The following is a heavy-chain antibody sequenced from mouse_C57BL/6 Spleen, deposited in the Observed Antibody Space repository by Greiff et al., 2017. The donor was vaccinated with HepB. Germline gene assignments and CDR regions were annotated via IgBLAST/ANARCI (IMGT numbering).Heavy chain of an antibody. V-gene: IGHV3-6*01. CDR1: GYSITSGYY. D-gene: IGHD3-2*02. Sequence: EVKLQESGPGLVKPSQSLSLTCSVTGYSITSGYYWNWIRQFPGNKLEWMGYISYDGSNNYNPSLKNRISITHDTSKNQFFLKLNSVTTEDTATYYCARVGDSSGYGDYWGQGTLVTVSA. CDR2: ISYDGSN. CDR3: ARVGDSSGYGDY. J-gene: IGHJ3*01.